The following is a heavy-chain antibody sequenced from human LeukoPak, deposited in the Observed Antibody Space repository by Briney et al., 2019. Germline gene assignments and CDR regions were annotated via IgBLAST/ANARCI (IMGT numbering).Heavy chain of an antibody. CDR2: ISAYNGNT. V-gene: IGHV1-18*01. CDR1: GYTFTSYG. CDR3: ARGIMVRGVRDYYYMDV. J-gene: IGHJ6*03. D-gene: IGHD3-10*01. Sequence: ASVKVSCKASGYTFTSYGISWVRQAPGQGLEWMGWISAYNGNTNYAQKLQGRVTMTTDTSTSTAYMELRSLRSDDTAVYYCARGIMVRGVRDYYYMDVWGKGTTVTVSS.